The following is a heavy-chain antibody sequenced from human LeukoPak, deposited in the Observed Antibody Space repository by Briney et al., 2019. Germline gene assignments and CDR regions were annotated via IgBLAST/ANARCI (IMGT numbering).Heavy chain of an antibody. Sequence: GGSLRLSCAASGFTVSSNYMSWVRQAPGKGLEWVSVIYSGGSTYYADSVKGRFTISRDNSKNTLYLQMNSLRAEDTAVYYCARGIPQKVVYFDYRGQGTLVTVSS. J-gene: IGHJ4*02. CDR2: IYSGGST. CDR1: GFTVSSNY. CDR3: ARGIPQKVVYFDY. V-gene: IGHV3-53*01. D-gene: IGHD2-2*01.